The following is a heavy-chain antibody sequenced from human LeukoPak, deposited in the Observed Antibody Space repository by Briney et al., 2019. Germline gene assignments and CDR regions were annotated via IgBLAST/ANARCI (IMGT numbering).Heavy chain of an antibody. CDR3: ARVGLRLSTGWFDP. CDR2: ISGSSSTT. Sequence: RGSLRLSCAASGFTFSSYNMSWVRPAPGGGLGWVSYISGSSSTTYYADSVKGRFTISRDNARNSLYLQMNSLTTEDTAVYCCARVGLRLSTGWFDPWGQGTLVTVSS. D-gene: IGHD5-12*01. CDR1: GFTFSSYN. V-gene: IGHV3-48*01. J-gene: IGHJ5*02.